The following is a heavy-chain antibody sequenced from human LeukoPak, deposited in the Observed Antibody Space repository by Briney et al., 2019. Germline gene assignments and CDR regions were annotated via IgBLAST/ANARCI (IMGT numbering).Heavy chain of an antibody. V-gene: IGHV4-38-2*02. Sequence: SETLSLTCTVSGYSISSGYYWGWIRQPPGKGLEWIGSIYHSGSTYYNPSLKSRVTISVDTSKNQFSLKLSSVTAADTAVYYCARGRPVHSLSRYYYYYMDVWGKGTTVTVSS. J-gene: IGHJ6*03. CDR3: ARGRPVHSLSRYYYYYMDV. CDR2: IYHSGST. CDR1: GYSISSGYY. D-gene: IGHD1-1*01.